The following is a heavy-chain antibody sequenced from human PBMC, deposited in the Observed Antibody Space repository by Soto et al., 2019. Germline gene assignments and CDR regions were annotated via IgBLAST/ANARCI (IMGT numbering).Heavy chain of an antibody. CDR3: TRGFGRLNY. Sequence: EVQLLESGGGLVQPGGSLRLSCGVSGFTFNDFEMNWVRQAPGKGLEWLAYIDGSGTTKKYADSVRGRCTISRDNPNNSLFLQMISLRAEDTGIYYCTRGFGRLNYWGQGALVSVSS. D-gene: IGHD3-10*01. CDR2: IDGSGTTK. V-gene: IGHV3-48*03. CDR1: GFTFNDFE. J-gene: IGHJ4*02.